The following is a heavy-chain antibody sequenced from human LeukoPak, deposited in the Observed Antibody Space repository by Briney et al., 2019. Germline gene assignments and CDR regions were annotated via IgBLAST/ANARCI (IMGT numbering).Heavy chain of an antibody. CDR2: ISSSSSYI. CDR3: ARIYYGSGSLDY. D-gene: IGHD3-10*01. J-gene: IGHJ4*02. CDR1: GFTFSSYS. V-gene: IGHV3-21*01. Sequence: GGSLRLSCAASGFTFSSYSMNWVRQAPGKGLVWVSSISSSSSYIYYADSVKGRFTISRDNAKNSLYLQMNSLRAEDTAVYYCARIYYGSGSLDYWGQGTLVTVSS.